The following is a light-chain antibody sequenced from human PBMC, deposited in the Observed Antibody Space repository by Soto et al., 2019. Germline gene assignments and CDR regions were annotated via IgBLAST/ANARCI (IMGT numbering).Light chain of an antibody. CDR1: QSVSSY. J-gene: IGKJ3*01. Sequence: EIVLTQSRATLSLCPGETATLSCRASQSVSSYLAWYQQKPGQAPRLLIYDASNRATGIPARFSGSGSGTDFTLTISSLEPEDFAVYYCQQRSNWPLFTFGPGTKVDIK. CDR3: QQRSNWPLFT. V-gene: IGKV3-11*01. CDR2: DAS.